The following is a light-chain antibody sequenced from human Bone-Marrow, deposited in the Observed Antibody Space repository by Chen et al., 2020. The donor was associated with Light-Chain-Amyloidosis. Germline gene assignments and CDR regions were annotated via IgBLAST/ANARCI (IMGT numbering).Light chain of an antibody. V-gene: IGLV3-21*02. CDR2: YDS. Sequence: SYVLTHPSSVAVAPGQTATIACGGNNIGSTSVHWYQQPPGQAPLLVVYYDSDRPSGIPGRLSGSNSGNTATLTISRVEAGDEADYYCQVWDRSSDRPVFGGGTKLTVL. CDR1: NIGSTS. J-gene: IGLJ3*02. CDR3: QVWDRSSDRPV.